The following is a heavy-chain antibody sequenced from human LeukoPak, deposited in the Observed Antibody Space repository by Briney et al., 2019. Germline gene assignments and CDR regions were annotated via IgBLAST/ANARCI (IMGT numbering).Heavy chain of an antibody. J-gene: IGHJ4*02. CDR1: GYTFTSYG. D-gene: IGHD3-22*01. V-gene: IGHV1-18*01. CDR2: ISAYNGNT. CDR3: ARDRRVVVTSLPGY. Sequence: ASVKVSCKASGYTFTSYGISWVRQAPGQGLEWMGWISAYNGNTNYAQKLQGRVTMTRDTSISTAYMELSRLRSDDTAVYYCARDRRVVVTSLPGYWGQGTLVTVSS.